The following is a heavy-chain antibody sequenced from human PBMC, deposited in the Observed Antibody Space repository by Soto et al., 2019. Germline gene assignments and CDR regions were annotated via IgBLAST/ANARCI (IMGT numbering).Heavy chain of an antibody. CDR3: TGEVASGY. V-gene: IGHV3-30*03. Sequence: QVPLVESGGGVVQPGRSLRLSCAVSGFTVSTYGMHWVRQAPGKRLEWVAVISRDGGTKYYADSVKGRFTISRDNSRNTLFLEMNXXRGDDMAVYYCTGEVASGYWGQGTLVTVSS. J-gene: IGHJ4*02. D-gene: IGHD2-8*02. CDR2: ISRDGGTK. CDR1: GFTVSTYG.